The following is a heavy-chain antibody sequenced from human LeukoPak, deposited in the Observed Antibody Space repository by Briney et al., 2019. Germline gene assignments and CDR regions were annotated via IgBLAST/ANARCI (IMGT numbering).Heavy chain of an antibody. J-gene: IGHJ3*02. CDR1: GGSISSYY. V-gene: IGHV4-59*01. CDR2: IYYSGST. CDR3: AGRGGSPLGAFDI. Sequence: SETLSLTCTVSGGSISSYYWSWIRQPPGKGLEWIGYIYYSGSTNYNPSLKSRVTISVDTSKNQFSLKLTSVTAADTAMYYCAGRGGSPLGAFDIWGQGTMVTVSS. D-gene: IGHD1-26*01.